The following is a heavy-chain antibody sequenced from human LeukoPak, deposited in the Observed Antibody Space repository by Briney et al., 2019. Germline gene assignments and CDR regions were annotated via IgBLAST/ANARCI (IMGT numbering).Heavy chain of an antibody. CDR3: AREPLAAAGYFDY. V-gene: IGHV4-4*02. D-gene: IGHD6-13*01. CDR2: IYHSGST. Sequence: ASGPGLVKPSATLSLTCTVSGGSISSTNWWSWVRQPPGKGLEWIGEIYHSGSTNYNPSLKSRVTISVDTSKNQFTLKLSSVTAADTAVYYCAREPLAAAGYFDYWGQGTLVTVSS. J-gene: IGHJ4*02. CDR1: GGSISSTNW.